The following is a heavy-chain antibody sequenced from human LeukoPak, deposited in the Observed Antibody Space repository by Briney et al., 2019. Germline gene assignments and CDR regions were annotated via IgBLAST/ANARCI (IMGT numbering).Heavy chain of an antibody. Sequence: GRSLRLSCAASGFTFDDYAMHWVRQAPGKGLEWVSGISWNSGSIGYADSVKGRFTISRDNAKNSLYLQMNSLRAEDTAVYYCARGLLRYFDWSLGYWGQGTLVTVSS. D-gene: IGHD3-9*01. J-gene: IGHJ4*02. CDR1: GFTFDDYA. CDR3: ARGLLRYFDWSLGY. V-gene: IGHV3-9*01. CDR2: ISWNSGSI.